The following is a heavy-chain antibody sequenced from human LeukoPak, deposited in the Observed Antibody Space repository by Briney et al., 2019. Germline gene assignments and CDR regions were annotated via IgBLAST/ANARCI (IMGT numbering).Heavy chain of an antibody. Sequence: SETLSLTCTVSGGSISSYYWSWIRQPPGKGLEWIGYIYYSGSTNYNPSLKSRVTISVDTSKNQFSLKLSSVTAADSAVYYCARVTDGSTTKGYFDYWGQGTLVTVSS. CDR3: ARVTDGSTTKGYFDY. CDR2: IYYSGST. CDR1: GGSISSYY. V-gene: IGHV4-59*01. J-gene: IGHJ4*02. D-gene: IGHD5-24*01.